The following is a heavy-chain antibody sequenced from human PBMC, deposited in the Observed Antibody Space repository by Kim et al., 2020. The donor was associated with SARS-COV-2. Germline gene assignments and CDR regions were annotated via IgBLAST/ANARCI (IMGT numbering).Heavy chain of an antibody. Sequence: GGSLRLSCAASGFTFSSYAMSWVRQAPGKGLEWVSAISGSGGSTYYADSVKGRFTISRDNSKNTLYLQMNSLRAEDTAVYYCAKVGGGSWGTMIVVVIKPSYYFDYWGQGTLVTVSS. CDR1: GFTFSSYA. D-gene: IGHD3-22*01. J-gene: IGHJ4*02. CDR3: AKVGGGSWGTMIVVVIKPSYYFDY. CDR2: ISGSGGST. V-gene: IGHV3-23*01.